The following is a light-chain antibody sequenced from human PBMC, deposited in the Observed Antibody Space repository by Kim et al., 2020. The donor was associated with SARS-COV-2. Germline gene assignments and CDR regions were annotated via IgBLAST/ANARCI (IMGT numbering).Light chain of an antibody. V-gene: IGLV3-21*04. CDR1: NIGSKS. Sequence: SYELTQPPSVSVAPGKTARITCGGNNIGSKSVHWYQQKPGQAPVLVIYYDSDRPSGLPERFSGSNSGNMATLTISRVEAGDEADYYCQVWDSSSDHVVFG. CDR3: QVWDSSSDHVV. CDR2: YDS. J-gene: IGLJ2*01.